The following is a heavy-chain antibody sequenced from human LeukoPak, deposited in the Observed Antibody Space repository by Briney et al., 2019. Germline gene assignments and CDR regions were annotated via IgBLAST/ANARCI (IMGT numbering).Heavy chain of an antibody. J-gene: IGHJ6*03. CDR1: GFIFSNYA. CDR3: AKMRGQYYHSYYMDA. CDR2: GGSGGGT. V-gene: IGHV3-23*01. Sequence: AGGSLRLSCAASGFIFSNYAMTWVRQAPGKGLEWVSYGGSGGGTYYADSVKGRFTVSRDNSKSTLYLQMNSLTAEDTAVYYCAKMRGQYYHSYYMDAWGKGTTVTVSS.